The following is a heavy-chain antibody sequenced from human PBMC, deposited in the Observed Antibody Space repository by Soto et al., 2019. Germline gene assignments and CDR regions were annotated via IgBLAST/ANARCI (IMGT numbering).Heavy chain of an antibody. CDR2: ISAYNGNT. V-gene: IGHV1-18*01. CDR1: GYTFTSYG. CDR3: ARSDYVWGSQFPLAEFDY. D-gene: IGHD3-16*01. Sequence: ASVKVSCKASGYTFTSYGISWVRQAPGQGLEWMGWISAYNGNTNYAQKLQGRVTMTTDTSTSTAYMELRSLRSDDTAVYYCARSDYVWGSQFPLAEFDYWGQGTLVTVSS. J-gene: IGHJ4*02.